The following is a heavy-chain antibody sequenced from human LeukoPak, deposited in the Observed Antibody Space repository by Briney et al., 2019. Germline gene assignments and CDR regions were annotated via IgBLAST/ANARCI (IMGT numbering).Heavy chain of an antibody. CDR1: GFTFSSYAM. D-gene: IGHD5-24*01. Sequence: PGGSLRLSCAASGFTFSSYAMSWVRQAPGKGLEWIGYIYHSGSTNYNPSLKSRVTISVDKSKNLFSLKLTSVTAADTAMYYCASARWDYWGQGTLVTVSS. J-gene: IGHJ4*02. V-gene: IGHV4-4*02. CDR2: IYHSGST. CDR3: ASARWDY.